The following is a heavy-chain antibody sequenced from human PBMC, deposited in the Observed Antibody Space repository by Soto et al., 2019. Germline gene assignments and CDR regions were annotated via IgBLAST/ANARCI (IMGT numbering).Heavy chain of an antibody. J-gene: IGHJ4*02. CDR1: GFTFSSYA. V-gene: IGHV3-23*01. CDR3: AKDFPVVVVVPAAMPFDY. CDR2: ISGSGGST. D-gene: IGHD2-2*01. Sequence: GESLKISCAASGFTFSSYAMSWVRQAPGKGLEWVSAISGSGGSTYYADSVKGRFTISRDNSKNTLYLQMNSLRAEDTAVYYCAKDFPVVVVVPAAMPFDYWGQGTLVTVSS.